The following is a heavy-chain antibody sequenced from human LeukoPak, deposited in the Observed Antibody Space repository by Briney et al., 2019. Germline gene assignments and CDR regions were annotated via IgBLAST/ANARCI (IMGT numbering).Heavy chain of an antibody. CDR2: IRSDGSDK. D-gene: IGHD1-20*01. J-gene: IGHJ4*02. Sequence: GGSLRLSCAVSGFTFSSYDMHWVRQALGKGLEWVAFIRSDGSDKYYADSVKGRFTSSRDNSKNTLYLQMNNLRAEDTAVYYCARLINNWNDYWGQGTLVTVSS. CDR3: ARLINNWNDY. CDR1: GFTFSSYD. V-gene: IGHV3-30*02.